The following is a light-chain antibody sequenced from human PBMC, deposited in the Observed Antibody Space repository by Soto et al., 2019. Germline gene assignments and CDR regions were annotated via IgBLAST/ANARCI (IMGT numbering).Light chain of an antibody. V-gene: IGKV3-20*01. CDR3: QQYGNSPPWT. CDR2: GAS. J-gene: IGKJ1*01. CDR1: QSVSSSC. Sequence: EIVLTQSPGTLSLSPGERATLSCRASQSVSSSCLAWYQQKPGQAPRLLIYGASSRATGIPDRFSGSGSGTDFTLTIIRLEPEDFSVYYCQQYGNSPPWTFGQGTKVEIK.